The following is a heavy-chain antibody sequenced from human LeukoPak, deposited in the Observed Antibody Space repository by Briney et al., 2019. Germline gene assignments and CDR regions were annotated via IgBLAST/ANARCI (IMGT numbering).Heavy chain of an antibody. CDR1: GGSISSYY. CDR3: ARDYLSPGFGDPLGWFDP. V-gene: IGHV4-59*01. J-gene: IGHJ5*02. D-gene: IGHD3-10*01. CDR2: IYYSGST. Sequence: PSETLSLTCTVSGGSISSYYWSWIRQPPGKGLGWIGYIYYSGSTNYNPSLKSRVTISVDTSKNQFSLKLSSVTAADTAVYYCARDYLSPGFGDPLGWFDPWGQGTLVTVSS.